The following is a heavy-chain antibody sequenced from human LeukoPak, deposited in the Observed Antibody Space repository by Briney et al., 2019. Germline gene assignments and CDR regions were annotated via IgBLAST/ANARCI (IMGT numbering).Heavy chain of an antibody. D-gene: IGHD3-16*01. V-gene: IGHV3-23*01. Sequence: PGGSLRLSCAASGFTFSSYAMSWVRQAPGKGLEWVSAISGSGGSTYYADSVKGRFTISRDNSKNTLYLQMNSLRAEDTALYYCAKDGGLEHPYGMDVWGKGTTVTVSS. CDR2: ISGSGGST. CDR3: AKDGGLEHPYGMDV. CDR1: GFTFSSYA. J-gene: IGHJ6*04.